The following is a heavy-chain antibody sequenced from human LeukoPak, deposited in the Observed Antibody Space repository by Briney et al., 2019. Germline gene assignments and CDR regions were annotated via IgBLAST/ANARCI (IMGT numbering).Heavy chain of an antibody. CDR1: GGSFSGYY. CDR3: AGVDIVVVPAAIDY. D-gene: IGHD2-2*03. V-gene: IGHV4-34*01. Sequence: SETLSLTCAVYGGSFSGYYWGWIRQPPGRGREWIGAINHSGSTNYHTSLKSRVTISVDTSKNQFSLKVSSVTAADTAVYYCAGVDIVVVPAAIDYWSQGTLVTVSS. CDR2: INHSGST. J-gene: IGHJ4*02.